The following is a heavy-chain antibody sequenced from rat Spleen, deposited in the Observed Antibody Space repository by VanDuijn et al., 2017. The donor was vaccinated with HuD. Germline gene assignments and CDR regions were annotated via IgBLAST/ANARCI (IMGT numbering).Heavy chain of an antibody. CDR1: GFTFSDYY. CDR3: ARGTTGAYWFAY. V-gene: IGHV5-29*01. D-gene: IGHD4-1*01. Sequence: EVQLVESDGGLVQPGRSLKLSCAASGFTFSDYYMAWVRQAPTKGLEWVATISSDGRRNYYRDSVKGRFTISRDNAKSSLYLQMDSLRSEDTATYYCARGTTGAYWFAYWGQGTLVTVSS. J-gene: IGHJ3*01. CDR2: ISSDGRRN.